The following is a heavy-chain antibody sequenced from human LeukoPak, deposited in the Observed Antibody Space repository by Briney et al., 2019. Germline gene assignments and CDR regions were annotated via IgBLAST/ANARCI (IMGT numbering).Heavy chain of an antibody. CDR3: ARDLTFDY. V-gene: IGHV3-53*01. Sequence: GGSLRLSCAASGFTVSSNYMSWVRQAPGKGLEWVSVIYSGGSTSYADSVKGRFTISRDNSKNSLYLQMNSLRAEDTAVYHCARDLTFDYWGQGTLVTVSS. CDR1: GFTVSSNY. J-gene: IGHJ4*02. CDR2: IYSGGST.